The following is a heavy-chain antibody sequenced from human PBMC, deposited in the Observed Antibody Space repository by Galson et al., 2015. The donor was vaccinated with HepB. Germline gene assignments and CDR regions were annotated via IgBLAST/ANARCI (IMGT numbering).Heavy chain of an antibody. V-gene: IGHV5-51*04. J-gene: IGHJ4*02. Sequence: QSGAEVKKPGGSLKISCKGSGYSFTSYWIGWGRQMPGKGLEWMGIIYPGDSDTRYSPSFQGQVTISADKPISTAYLQWSRLKASDTAMYYCARLPTLMITFGGVIARGGFDYWGQGTLVTVSS. CDR2: IYPGDSDT. D-gene: IGHD3-16*02. CDR1: GYSFTSYW. CDR3: ARLPTLMITFGGVIARGGFDY.